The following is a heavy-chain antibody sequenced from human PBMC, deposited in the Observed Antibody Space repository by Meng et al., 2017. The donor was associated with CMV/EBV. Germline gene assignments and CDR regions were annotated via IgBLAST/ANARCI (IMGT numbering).Heavy chain of an antibody. CDR1: GFTFSSYS. Sequence: DVPWLVSGGGLVKPGVSLRLSCAASGFTFSSYSRNWVRQAPGKGLEWVSSISSSSSYIYYADSVKGRFTISRDNAKNSLYLQMNSLGAEDTAVYYCARDRSIAARRNWFDPWGQGTLVTVSS. J-gene: IGHJ5*02. CDR3: ARDRSIAARRNWFDP. D-gene: IGHD6-6*01. V-gene: IGHV3-21*01. CDR2: ISSSSSYI.